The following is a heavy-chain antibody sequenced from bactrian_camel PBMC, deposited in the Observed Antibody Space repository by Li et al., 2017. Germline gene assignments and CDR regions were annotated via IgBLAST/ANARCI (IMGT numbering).Heavy chain of an antibody. CDR2: IYTGRNVT. Sequence: QVQLVESGGGSVQAGGSLRLSCAASGYTDSSNCVAWFRQVPGKESEWVASIYTGRNVTYYAAVVKGRFTIPQDNAKHTLQMNNLKPEDTAMYYCAKDLLSPSIQHLGVSHLWSYWGQGTQVTVS. J-gene: IGHJ4*01. CDR1: GYTDSSNC. V-gene: IGHV3S1*01. CDR3: AKDLLSPSIQHLGVSHLWSY. D-gene: IGHD1*01.